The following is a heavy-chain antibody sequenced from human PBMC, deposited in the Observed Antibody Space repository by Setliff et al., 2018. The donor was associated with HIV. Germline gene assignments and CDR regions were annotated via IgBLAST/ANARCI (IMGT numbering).Heavy chain of an antibody. Sequence: PGGSLRLSCVASGFNIEEYAMAWVRQVPGKGLEWVSSISWNSVKIDYADFVKGRFTISRDNAKNSLYLQMNSLRAEDTAVYYCARDVFRDIVVVPAAITEDGYWGQGTLVTVSS. CDR3: ARDVFRDIVVVPAAITEDGY. D-gene: IGHD2-2*01. CDR2: ISWNSVKI. CDR1: GFNIEEYA. V-gene: IGHV3-9*01. J-gene: IGHJ4*02.